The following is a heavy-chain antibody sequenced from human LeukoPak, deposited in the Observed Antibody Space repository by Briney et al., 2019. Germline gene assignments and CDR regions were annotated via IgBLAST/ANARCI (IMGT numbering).Heavy chain of an antibody. J-gene: IGHJ4*02. CDR3: ARGLYYDFWSGFAY. CDR1: GFTFSSYA. CDR2: ISYDGSNK. V-gene: IGHV3-30-3*01. D-gene: IGHD3-3*01. Sequence: PGRSLRLSCAASGFTFSSYAMHWVRQAPGKGLEWVAVISYDGSNKYYADSVKGRFTISRDNSKNTLYLQMNSLRAEDTAVYYCARGLYYDFWSGFAYWGQGTLVTVSS.